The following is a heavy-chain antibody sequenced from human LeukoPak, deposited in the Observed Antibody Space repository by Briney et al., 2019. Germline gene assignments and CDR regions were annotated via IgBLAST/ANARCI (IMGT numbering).Heavy chain of an antibody. CDR3: ARAGNRIAAAGIWEYNWFDP. V-gene: IGHV1-18*01. D-gene: IGHD6-13*01. CDR2: ISAYNGNT. J-gene: IGHJ5*02. Sequence: ASVKVSCKASGYTFTSYGISWVRQAPGQGLEWMGWISAYNGNTNYAQKFQGRVTMTRDTSISTAYMELSRLRSDDTAVYYCARAGNRIAAAGIWEYNWFDPWGQGTLVTVSS. CDR1: GYTFTSYG.